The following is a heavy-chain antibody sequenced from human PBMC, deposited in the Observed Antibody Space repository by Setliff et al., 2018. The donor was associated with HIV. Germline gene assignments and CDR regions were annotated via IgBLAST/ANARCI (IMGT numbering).Heavy chain of an antibody. Sequence: PGGSLRLSCAASGFTFSGYEMNWVRQAPGKGLEWISTIYSGGDTYHADSVKGRVTLSRDIAKNSLCLQVNSLRAEDSAVYYCTASADGDCATTSCTNWFDPWGQGTLVTVSS. CDR3: TASADGDCATTSCTNWFDP. CDR1: GFTFSGYE. CDR2: IYSGGDT. J-gene: IGHJ5*02. V-gene: IGHV3-48*03. D-gene: IGHD2-2*01.